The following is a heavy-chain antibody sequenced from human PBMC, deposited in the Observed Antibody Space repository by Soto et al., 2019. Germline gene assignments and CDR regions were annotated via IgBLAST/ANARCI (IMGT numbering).Heavy chain of an antibody. CDR3: ASKSSLISAFDI. Sequence: HGESLKISCKASGHSFSNYWIGWVRQMPGKGLEWMGIIYPDDSDTKYSPSFQGQVTISADKSISTAYLQWSSLKASDTAMYYCASKSSLISAFDIWGQGTMVTVSS. CDR1: GHSFSNYW. J-gene: IGHJ3*02. V-gene: IGHV5-51*01. CDR2: IYPDDSDT. D-gene: IGHD6-13*01.